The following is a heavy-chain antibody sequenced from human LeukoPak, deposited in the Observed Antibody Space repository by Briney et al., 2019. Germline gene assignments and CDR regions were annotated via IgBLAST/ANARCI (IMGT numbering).Heavy chain of an antibody. CDR2: ISYDGSNK. Sequence: PGRSLRLSCAASGFTFSSYGMHWVRQAPGKGLEWVAVISYDGSNKYYADSVKGRFTISRDDSKNTLYLQMNSLRAEDTAVYYCATDISLAGPGYWGQGTLVTVSS. CDR1: GFTFSSYG. V-gene: IGHV3-30*03. D-gene: IGHD6-19*01. CDR3: ATDISLAGPGY. J-gene: IGHJ4*02.